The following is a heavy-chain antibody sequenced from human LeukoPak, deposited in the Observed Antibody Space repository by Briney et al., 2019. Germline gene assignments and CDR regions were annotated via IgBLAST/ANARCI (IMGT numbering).Heavy chain of an antibody. Sequence: SVKVSCKVSGYTLTELSMHWVRQAPGQGLEWMGGIIPIFGTANYAQKFQGRVTITADESTSTAYMELSSLRSEDTAVYYCASHQGRDPPYYYYYYGMDVWGQGTTVTVSS. CDR2: IIPIFGTA. J-gene: IGHJ6*02. V-gene: IGHV1-69*13. CDR3: ASHQGRDPPYYYYYYGMDV. CDR1: GYTLTELS. D-gene: IGHD2-2*01.